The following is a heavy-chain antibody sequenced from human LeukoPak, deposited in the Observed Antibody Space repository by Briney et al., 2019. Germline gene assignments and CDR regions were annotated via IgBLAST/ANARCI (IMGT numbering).Heavy chain of an antibody. V-gene: IGHV3-30*18. Sequence: GRCLRLSCAASGFTFSSYGMHWVRQAPGKGLEWVAVISYDGSNKYYADSMKGRFTISRDNSKNTLYLQMNSLRAEDTAVYYCAKETTTVSDWFDPWGQGTLVTVSS. CDR2: ISYDGSNK. J-gene: IGHJ5*02. CDR3: AKETTTVSDWFDP. D-gene: IGHD4-17*01. CDR1: GFTFSSYG.